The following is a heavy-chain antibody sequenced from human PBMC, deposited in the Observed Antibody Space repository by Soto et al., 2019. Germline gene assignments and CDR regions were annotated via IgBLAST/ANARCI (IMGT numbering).Heavy chain of an antibody. Sequence: EVQLLESGGGLVQPGGSLRLSCAASGFTFSSYAMSWVRQAPGKGLEWVSAISGSGGSTYYADSVKGRFTISRDNSKNRLYLKRNSLRAEDTAVYYCAKDRNEAYYDFWRGYYDWFDPWGQGTLVTVSS. D-gene: IGHD3-3*01. V-gene: IGHV3-23*01. CDR2: ISGSGGST. CDR1: GFTFSSYA. CDR3: AKDRNEAYYDFWRGYYDWFDP. J-gene: IGHJ5*02.